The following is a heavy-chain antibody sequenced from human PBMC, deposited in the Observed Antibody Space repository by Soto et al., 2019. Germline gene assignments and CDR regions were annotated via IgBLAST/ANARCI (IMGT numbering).Heavy chain of an antibody. V-gene: IGHV4-39*01. J-gene: IGHJ3*02. CDR3: ATLEVEMATTDAFDI. CDR1: GGSISSSSYY. D-gene: IGHD5-12*01. CDR2: IYYSGST. Sequence: SETLSLTCTVSGGSISSSSYYWGWIRQPPGKGLEWIGSIYYSGSTYYNPSLKSRVTISVDTSKNQFSLKLSSVTAADTAVYYCATLEVEMATTDAFDIWGQGTMVTVSS.